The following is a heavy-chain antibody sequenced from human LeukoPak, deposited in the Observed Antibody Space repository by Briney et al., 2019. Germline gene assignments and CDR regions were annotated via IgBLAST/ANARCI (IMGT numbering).Heavy chain of an antibody. V-gene: IGHV4-34*01. CDR3: ASRIAAAGYYYYYYAMDV. J-gene: IGHJ6*02. CDR2: IDHSGST. CDR1: GGSFSGYY. D-gene: IGHD6-13*01. Sequence: SETLSLTCAVYGGSFSGYYWSWIRQPPGKGLGWIGEIDHSGSTTYNPSLKSRVTISLDTSKNQFSLKMNSVTAADTAVYCCASRIAAAGYYYYYYAMDVWGQGTTVTVSS.